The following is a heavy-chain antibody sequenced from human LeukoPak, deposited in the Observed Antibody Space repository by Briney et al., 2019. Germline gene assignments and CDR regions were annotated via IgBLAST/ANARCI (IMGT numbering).Heavy chain of an antibody. CDR1: GGSFSGYY. CDR2: INHSGST. Sequence: SETLSLTCAVYGGSFSGYYWSWIRQPPAKGLEWIGEINHSGSTNYNPSLKSRVTISVDTSKNQFSLKLSSVTAADTAVYYCASLENYYDSSGLNFWSQGTLVTVSS. J-gene: IGHJ4*02. D-gene: IGHD3-22*01. CDR3: ASLENYYDSSGLNF. V-gene: IGHV4-34*01.